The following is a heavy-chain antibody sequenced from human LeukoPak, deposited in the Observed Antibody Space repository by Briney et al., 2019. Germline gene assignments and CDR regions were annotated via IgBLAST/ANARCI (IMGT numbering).Heavy chain of an antibody. D-gene: IGHD3-10*01. V-gene: IGHV1-3*02. CDR3: ARGAPYYYGSGSYSDY. CDR1: GYTFTSYA. CDR2: SNAGNGNT. Sequence: ASVKVSCKASGYTFTSYAMHWVRQAPGQRLEWMGWSNAGNGNTKYSQEFQGRVTITRDTSASTAYMELSSLRSEDMAVYYCARGAPYYYGSGSYSDYWGQGTLVTVSS. J-gene: IGHJ4*02.